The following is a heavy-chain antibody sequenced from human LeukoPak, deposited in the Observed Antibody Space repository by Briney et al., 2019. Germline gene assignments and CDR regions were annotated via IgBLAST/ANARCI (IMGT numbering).Heavy chain of an antibody. CDR3: AREESSGLRRYFHL. V-gene: IGHV1-2*02. CDR2: IDPHNGAT. D-gene: IGHD3-22*01. CDR1: GYSFTGYY. J-gene: IGHJ4*02. Sequence: ASVKLSCKASGYSFTGYYMHCVRQAPGQGLKWMGWIDPHNGATHYAQKFQGRVTMSGDTSSSTDYMEVSRLRPDDTALYYCAREESSGLRRYFHLWGQGTLVIVSS.